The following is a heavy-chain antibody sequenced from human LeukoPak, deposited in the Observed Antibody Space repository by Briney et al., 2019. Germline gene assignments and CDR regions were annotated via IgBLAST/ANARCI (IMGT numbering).Heavy chain of an antibody. V-gene: IGHV1-8*03. CDR2: MNPQSGNT. D-gene: IGHD4-11*01. J-gene: IGHJ6*03. CDR3: ARGPNYSNFGSAYYYMDV. CDR1: VYMFTNYD. Sequence: ASVTVSCKASVYMFTNYDINWVRQAPGQGLEWMGWMNPQSGNTGYAQKFRGRVTITRDTSITTAYMELSSLRSEDTAVYYCARGPNYSNFGSAYYYMDVWGKGTTVIVSS.